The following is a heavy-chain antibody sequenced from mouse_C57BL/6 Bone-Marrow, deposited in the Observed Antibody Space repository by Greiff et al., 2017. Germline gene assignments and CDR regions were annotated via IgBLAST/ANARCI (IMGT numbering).Heavy chain of an antibody. Sequence: EVQLQESGGGLVKPGGSLKLSCAASGFTFSDYGMHWVRQAPEKGLEWVAYISSGSSTIYYADTVKGRFTISRDNAKNTLFLHMTSLRSEDTAMYYCARQIVYYYGSGYYAMDYWGQGTSVTVSS. V-gene: IGHV5-17*01. D-gene: IGHD1-1*01. CDR3: ARQIVYYYGSGYYAMDY. CDR1: GFTFSDYG. J-gene: IGHJ4*01. CDR2: ISSGSSTI.